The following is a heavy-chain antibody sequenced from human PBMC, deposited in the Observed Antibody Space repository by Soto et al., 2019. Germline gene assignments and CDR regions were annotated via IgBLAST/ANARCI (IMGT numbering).Heavy chain of an antibody. CDR1: SGSIDNVDW. Sequence: PSETLSLTCAVSSGSIDNVDWWSWVRQSPGKGLEWIGETSHDGVTNYNPSLEGRVTISIDKSKNQFYLDLNSVTAADTAVYYCARVAVAGTRVDYWGQETLVTVSS. D-gene: IGHD6-19*01. V-gene: IGHV4-4*02. CDR2: TSHDGVT. CDR3: ARVAVAGTRVDY. J-gene: IGHJ4*02.